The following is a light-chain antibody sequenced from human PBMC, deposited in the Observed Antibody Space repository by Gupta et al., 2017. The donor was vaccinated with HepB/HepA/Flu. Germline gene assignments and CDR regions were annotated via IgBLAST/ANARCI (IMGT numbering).Light chain of an antibody. Sequence: DIQMTQSPSSLSASVGDRVTIACQASQDIRNHLNWDQHRAGKAPKLLISDAANVETGVPSRFSGSGAGTDFTLTITGLQPEDLATYSCQRYQNLPLTVGVGTKVEI. CDR3: QRYQNLPLT. J-gene: IGKJ4*01. CDR2: DAA. V-gene: IGKV1-33*01. CDR1: QDIRNH.